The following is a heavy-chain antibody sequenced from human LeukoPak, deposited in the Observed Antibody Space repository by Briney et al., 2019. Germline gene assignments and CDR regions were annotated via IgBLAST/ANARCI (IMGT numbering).Heavy chain of an antibody. Sequence: PGGSLILPCAASGFTFSSYAMSWVRQAPGKGLEWVSAISGSGGSTYYADSVKGRFTISRDNSKNTLYLQMNSPRAEDTAVYYCAKVLDSSGWYFDYWGQGTLVTVSS. CDR1: GFTFSSYA. CDR2: ISGSGGST. J-gene: IGHJ4*02. V-gene: IGHV3-23*01. D-gene: IGHD6-19*01. CDR3: AKVLDSSGWYFDY.